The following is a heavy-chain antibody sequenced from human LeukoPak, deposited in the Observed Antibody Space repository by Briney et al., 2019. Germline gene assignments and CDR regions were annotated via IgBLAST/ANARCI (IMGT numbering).Heavy chain of an antibody. V-gene: IGHV4-30-2*01. J-gene: IGHJ4*02. CDR1: GGSISSGGYS. D-gene: IGHD6-13*01. Sequence: SQTLSLTCAVSGGSISSGGYSWSWIRQPPRKCLEWIGYIYHSGRTYYNPSLKSRVTISVDTCKNPLSLKLMSLPAAHPAVYYCARLVAETGNFDYWGQGTLVTVPS. CDR3: ARLVAETGNFDY. CDR2: IYHSGRT.